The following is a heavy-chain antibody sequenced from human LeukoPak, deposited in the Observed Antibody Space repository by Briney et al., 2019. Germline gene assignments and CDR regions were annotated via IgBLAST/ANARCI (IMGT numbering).Heavy chain of an antibody. CDR2: ISWNSGSI. CDR3: AKDMCSGYYYLASVDY. V-gene: IGHV3-9*01. J-gene: IGHJ4*02. Sequence: PGGSLRLSCAASGFTFDDYAMHWVRQAPGKGLEWVSGISWNSGSIGYADSVRGRFAISRDNAKNSLYLQMNGLRAEDTALYYCAKDMCSGYYYLASVDYWGQGTLVTVSS. CDR1: GFTFDDYA. D-gene: IGHD3-22*01.